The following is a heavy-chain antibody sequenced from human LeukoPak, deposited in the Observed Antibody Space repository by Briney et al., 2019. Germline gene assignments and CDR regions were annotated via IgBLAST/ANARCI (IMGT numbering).Heavy chain of an antibody. CDR3: ARDYGGNSGWFDP. Sequence: ASVKVSCKASGYTFTSYDLNWVRQATGQGLEWIGWMNPNSGNTGYTQKFQGRVTLTRSTSISTAYMELRSLTSEDTAVYYCARDYGGNSGWFDPWGQGTLVTVSS. CDR1: GYTFTSYD. J-gene: IGHJ5*02. D-gene: IGHD4-23*01. CDR2: MNPNSGNT. V-gene: IGHV1-8*01.